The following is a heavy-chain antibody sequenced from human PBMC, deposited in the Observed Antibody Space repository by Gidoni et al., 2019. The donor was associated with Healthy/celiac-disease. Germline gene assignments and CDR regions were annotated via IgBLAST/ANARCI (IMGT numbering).Heavy chain of an antibody. Sequence: QVQLVESGGGVVQPGRSLRLSCAASGFTFSSYGRHGVRKVPGKGLEWVAVIWEDGSNKYYADSGKGRFTISRDNSNNTLYLQMNSLRAEDTAVYYCAREDIGMDVWGQGTTGTVS. CDR2: IWEDGSNK. CDR1: GFTFSSYG. CDR3: AREDIGMDV. V-gene: IGHV3-33*01. J-gene: IGHJ6*02.